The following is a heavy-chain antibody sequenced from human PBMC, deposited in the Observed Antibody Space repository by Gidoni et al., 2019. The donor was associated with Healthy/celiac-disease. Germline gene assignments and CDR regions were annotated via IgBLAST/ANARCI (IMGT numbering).Heavy chain of an antibody. J-gene: IGHJ6*02. CDR2: IKSKTDGGTT. Sequence: EVQLVESGGGLVKPGGSLRLSCAASGFTFSNAWMNWVRQAPGKGLEWVGRIKSKTDGGTTDYAAPVKGRFTISKDDSKNTLYLQMNSLKTEDTAVYYCTTDVSHYDILTGLLIYGMDVWGQGTTVTVSS. D-gene: IGHD3-9*01. V-gene: IGHV3-15*07. CDR1: GFTFSNAW. CDR3: TTDVSHYDILTGLLIYGMDV.